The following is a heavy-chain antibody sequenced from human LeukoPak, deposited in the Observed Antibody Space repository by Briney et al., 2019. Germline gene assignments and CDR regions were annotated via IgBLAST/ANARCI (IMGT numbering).Heavy chain of an antibody. CDR1: GFTFSSYS. CDR2: ISSSSSYI. CDR3: ARAWEWLPLIPFDY. D-gene: IGHD5-12*01. J-gene: IGHJ4*02. Sequence: GGSLRLSCAASGFTFSSYSMNWVRQAPGKGLEWVSSISSSSSYIYYADSVKGRFTISRDNAKNSLYLQMNSLRAEDTAVYYCARAWEWLPLIPFDYWGQGTLVTVSS. V-gene: IGHV3-21*01.